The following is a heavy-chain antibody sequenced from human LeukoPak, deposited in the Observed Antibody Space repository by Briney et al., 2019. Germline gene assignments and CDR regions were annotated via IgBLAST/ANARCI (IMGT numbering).Heavy chain of an antibody. CDR3: ARDKNRGGYDSPPLV. CDR1: GYTFTSYG. D-gene: IGHD5-12*01. CDR2: ISAYNGNT. Sequence: GASVKVSCKASGYTFTSYGLSWVRQAPGQGLEWMGWISAYNGNTNYAQKLQGRVTMTTDTSTSTAYMELRSLRSDDTAVYYCARDKNRGGYDSPPLVWGQGTLVTVSS. V-gene: IGHV1-18*01. J-gene: IGHJ4*02.